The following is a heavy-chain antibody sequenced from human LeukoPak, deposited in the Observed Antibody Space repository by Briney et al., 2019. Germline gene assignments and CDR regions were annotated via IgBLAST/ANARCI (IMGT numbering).Heavy chain of an antibody. CDR3: GRDHRAQYYDSRGYVDY. CDR1: GYTFTTYG. Sequence: ASVKVSCKASGYTFTTYGISWVRQAPGQGPEGMGWISPHTGNTNYAPKFQGRVTMTTDPSTSTAYMEVRSLRSDDTAVYYCGRDHRAQYYDSRGYVDYWGQGTLVTVSS. CDR2: ISPHTGNT. J-gene: IGHJ4*02. V-gene: IGHV1-18*01. D-gene: IGHD3-22*01.